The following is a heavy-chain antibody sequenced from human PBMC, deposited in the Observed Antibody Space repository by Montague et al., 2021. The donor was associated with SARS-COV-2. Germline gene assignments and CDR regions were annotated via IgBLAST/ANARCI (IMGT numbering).Heavy chain of an antibody. Sequence: SETLSLTCAVYGGSFSGYYWSWIRQPPGKGLEWIGEINNSGSTNYNPSLKSRVTISVDTSKNQFSLKPNSVTAADTAVYYCARGRYSSGWYGGRRNWFDPWGQGTLVTVSS. V-gene: IGHV4-34*01. CDR1: GGSFSGYY. J-gene: IGHJ5*02. CDR2: INNSGST. D-gene: IGHD6-13*01. CDR3: ARGRYSSGWYGGRRNWFDP.